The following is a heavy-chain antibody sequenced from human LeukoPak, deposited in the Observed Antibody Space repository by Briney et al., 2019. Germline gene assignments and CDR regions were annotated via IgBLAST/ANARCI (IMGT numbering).Heavy chain of an antibody. Sequence: SQTLSLTCAISGDSVSSNSAAWNWIRQSPSRGLEWLGRTYYRSKWYNDYAVSVKSRITINPDTSKNQFSLQLNSVTPEDTAVYYCARDYYGSGSYYRPYFDYWGQGTLVTVSS. D-gene: IGHD3-10*01. CDR2: TYYRSKWYN. V-gene: IGHV6-1*01. J-gene: IGHJ4*02. CDR1: GDSVSSNSAA. CDR3: ARDYYGSGSYYRPYFDY.